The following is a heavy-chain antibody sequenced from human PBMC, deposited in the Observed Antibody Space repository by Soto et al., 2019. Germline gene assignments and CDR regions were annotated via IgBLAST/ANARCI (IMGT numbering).Heavy chain of an antibody. Sequence: ESLKISCKGSGYSFPNNWITWVRQMPGKGLEWMGRIDLTDSYTSYSPSFQGHVSFSADKSINTAYLQWSSLRASDTAMYYCARHGGSNYVSSGYHYAIDYWGQGTPVTVSS. CDR3: ARHGGSNYVSSGYHYAIDY. J-gene: IGHJ4*02. V-gene: IGHV5-10-1*01. CDR1: GYSFPNNW. D-gene: IGHD3-22*01. CDR2: IDLTDSYT.